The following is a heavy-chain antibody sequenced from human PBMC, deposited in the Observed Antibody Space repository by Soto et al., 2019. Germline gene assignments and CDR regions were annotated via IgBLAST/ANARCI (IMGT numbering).Heavy chain of an antibody. CDR3: ARDPNNWNYFDY. D-gene: IGHD1-20*01. J-gene: IGHJ4*02. CDR1: GFTFSSYS. V-gene: IGHV3-48*02. Sequence: GGSLRLSCAASGFTFSSYSMNWVRQAPGKGLEWVSYISSSRSTIYYADSVTGRFTISRDNAKNSLYLQMNSLRDEDTAVYYCARDPNNWNYFDYWGQGTLVTGSS. CDR2: ISSSRSTI.